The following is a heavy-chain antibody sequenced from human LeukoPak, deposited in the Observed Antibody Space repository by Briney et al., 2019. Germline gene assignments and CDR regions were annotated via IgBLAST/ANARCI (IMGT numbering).Heavy chain of an antibody. CDR1: GFTFSSYA. J-gene: IGHJ4*02. CDR3: ARSWRREMAFNY. V-gene: IGHV3-30-3*01. D-gene: IGHD5-24*01. CDR2: ISYDGSNK. Sequence: GGSLRLSCAASGFTFSSYAMHWVRQAPGKGLEWVAVISYDGSNKYYADSVKGRFTISRDDSKNTLYLQMNSLRAEDTAVYYCARSWRREMAFNYWGQGTLVTVSS.